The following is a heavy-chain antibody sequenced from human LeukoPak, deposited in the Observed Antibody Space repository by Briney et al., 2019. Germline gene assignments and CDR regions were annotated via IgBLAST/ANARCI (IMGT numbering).Heavy chain of an antibody. CDR3: ARVRNTYYFDY. CDR1: GGSISSSSYY. V-gene: IGHV4-39*07. J-gene: IGHJ4*02. CDR2: INHSGST. D-gene: IGHD2/OR15-2a*01. Sequence: PSETLSLTCTVSGGSISSSSYYWSWIRQPPGKGLEWIGEINHSGSTNYNPSLKSRVTISVDTSKNQFSLKLSSVTAADTAVYYCARVRNTYYFDYWGQGTLVTVSS.